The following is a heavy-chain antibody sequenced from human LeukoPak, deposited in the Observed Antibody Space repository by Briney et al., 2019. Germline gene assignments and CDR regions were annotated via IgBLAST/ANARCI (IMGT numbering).Heavy chain of an antibody. J-gene: IGHJ4*02. V-gene: IGHV4-38-2*01. Sequence: SETLSLTCAVSGYSISSGYYWGWIRQPPGKGLEWIGSIYHSGSTYYNPSLKSRVTISVDTSKNQFSLKLSSVTAADTAVYYCARARWYSSGWYGYYFDYWGQGTLVTVSS. CDR3: ARARWYSSGWYGYYFDY. D-gene: IGHD6-19*01. CDR2: IYHSGST. CDR1: GYSISSGYY.